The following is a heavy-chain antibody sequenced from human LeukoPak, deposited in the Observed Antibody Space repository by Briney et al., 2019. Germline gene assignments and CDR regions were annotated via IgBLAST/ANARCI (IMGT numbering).Heavy chain of an antibody. V-gene: IGHV4-34*01. J-gene: IGHJ6*03. CDR2: INHSGST. CDR1: GGSFSGYY. D-gene: IGHD3-10*01. CDR3: ARVYDSGSQAYFYYMDV. Sequence: SETQSLTCAVYGGSFSGYYWSWIRQPPGKGLEWIGEINHSGSTNYNPSLKSRVTISVDTSKNQFSLKLSSVTAADTAVYYCARVYDSGSQAYFYYMDVWGKGTTVTISS.